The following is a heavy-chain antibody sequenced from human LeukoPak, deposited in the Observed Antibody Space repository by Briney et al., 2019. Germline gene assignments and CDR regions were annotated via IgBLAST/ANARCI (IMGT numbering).Heavy chain of an antibody. J-gene: IGHJ4*02. V-gene: IGHV4-59*01. Sequence: SETLSLTCTVSGGSISSYYWSWIRQPPGKGLEWIGYIYYSGSTNYNPSLKGRVSISVDTSKNQFSLKLSSVTAADTAVYYCARGGVFPADYWGQGTLVTVSS. CDR1: GGSISSYY. CDR2: IYYSGST. D-gene: IGHD2-21*01. CDR3: ARGGVFPADY.